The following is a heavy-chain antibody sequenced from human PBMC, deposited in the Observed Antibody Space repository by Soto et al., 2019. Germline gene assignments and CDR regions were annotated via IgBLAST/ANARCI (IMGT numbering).Heavy chain of an antibody. CDR1: GGTFSSYT. J-gene: IGHJ3*02. V-gene: IGHV1-69*02. D-gene: IGHD6-13*01. CDR2: IIPILGIA. Sequence: QVQLVQSGAEVKKPGSSVKVSCKASGGTFSSYTISWVRQAPGQGLEWMGRIIPILGIANYAQKFQGRVTIAADKSTGTAYMELSSLRSEDTAVYYCARACSGIAAAVSTAFDIWGQGTMVTVSS. CDR3: ARACSGIAAAVSTAFDI.